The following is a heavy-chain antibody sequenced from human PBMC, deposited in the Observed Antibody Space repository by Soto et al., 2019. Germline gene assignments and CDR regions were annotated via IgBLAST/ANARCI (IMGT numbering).Heavy chain of an antibody. CDR3: ARHSDSSGLPAYFDF. Sequence: QVHLVQSGAEMKKPGSSVKVSCKTSGGTFSSNVISWLRQAPGQGPEWIGRIIPILDMTKFAQKFEGRLTITADKATSTAYMELSSLRSEDTANYYCARHSDSSGLPAYFDFWGQGTLVTVSS. D-gene: IGHD3-22*01. J-gene: IGHJ4*02. CDR2: IIPILDMT. CDR1: GGTFSSNV. V-gene: IGHV1-69*02.